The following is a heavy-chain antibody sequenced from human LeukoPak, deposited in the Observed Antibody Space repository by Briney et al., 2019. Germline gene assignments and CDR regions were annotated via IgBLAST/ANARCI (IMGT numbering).Heavy chain of an antibody. CDR2: ISSSSSTI. J-gene: IGHJ6*03. CDR1: GFTFSSYS. V-gene: IGHV3-48*04. D-gene: IGHD2-2*01. CDR3: ARPEGYCSSTSCQYYYYYYMDV. Sequence: GGSLRLSCAASGFTFSSYSMNWVRQAPGKGLEWVSYISSSSSTIYYADSVKGRFTISRDNAKNSLYLQMNSLRAEDTAVYYCARPEGYCSSTSCQYYYYYYMDVWGKGTTVTVSS.